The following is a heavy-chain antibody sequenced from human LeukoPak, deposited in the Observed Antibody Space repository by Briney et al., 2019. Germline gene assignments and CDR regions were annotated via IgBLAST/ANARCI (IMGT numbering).Heavy chain of an antibody. CDR3: ARDLRYSNHAVSWFDP. J-gene: IGHJ5*02. V-gene: IGHV4-4*07. CDR2: IYTSGST. D-gene: IGHD4-11*01. Sequence: PSETLSLTCTVSGGSISSYYWSWIRQPAGKGLEWIGRIYTSGSTDYNPSLKSRVTMSVDTSRNQFSLKLSSVTAADTAVYYCARDLRYSNHAVSWFDPWGQGTLVTVSS. CDR1: GGSISSYY.